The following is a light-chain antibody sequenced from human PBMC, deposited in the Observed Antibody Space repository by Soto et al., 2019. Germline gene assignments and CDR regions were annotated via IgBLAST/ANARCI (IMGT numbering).Light chain of an antibody. J-gene: IGLJ3*02. CDR3: AAWDDSLSWV. V-gene: IGLV1-44*01. CDR2: SNN. CDR1: RSNIGINT. Sequence: QSVLTQPPSASGTPGQRVTISCSGSRSNIGINTVNWYQQFPGTAPKHLIFSNNQRPSGVPDRFSGSKSGTSASLAISGLQPEDEADYYCAAWDDSLSWVFGGGTKLTVL.